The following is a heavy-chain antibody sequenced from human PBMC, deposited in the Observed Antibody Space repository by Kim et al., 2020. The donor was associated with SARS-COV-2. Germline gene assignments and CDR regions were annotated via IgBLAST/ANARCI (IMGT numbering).Heavy chain of an antibody. D-gene: IGHD6-6*01. CDR3: TRAGYSTSHKRDWFDP. V-gene: IGHV3-49*03. CDR2: IRSKAYGGTT. CDR1: GFTFGDYA. J-gene: IGHJ5*02. Sequence: GGSLRLSCTTSGFTFGDYAMSWFRQAPGKGLEWVGFIRSKAYGGTTEYAASVKGRFTISRDDSKSIAYLQMNSLKTEDTAVYYCTRAGYSTSHKRDWFDPWGQGTLVTVSS.